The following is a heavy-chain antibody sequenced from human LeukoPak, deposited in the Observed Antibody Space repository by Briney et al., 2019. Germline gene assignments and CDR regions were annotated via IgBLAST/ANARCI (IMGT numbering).Heavy chain of an antibody. V-gene: IGHV3-13*01. CDR2: IGTAGDT. CDR1: GFTFSDYD. D-gene: IGHD1-1*01. CDR3: ARVAKERVGGVYYFDY. J-gene: IGHJ4*02. Sequence: GGSLRLSCAASGFTFSDYDMHWVRQATGKGLEWVSAIGTAGDTYYTGSVQGRFTISRENAKNSLYLQMNSLRAGGTAVYYCARVAKERVGGVYYFDYWGQGTLVTVSS.